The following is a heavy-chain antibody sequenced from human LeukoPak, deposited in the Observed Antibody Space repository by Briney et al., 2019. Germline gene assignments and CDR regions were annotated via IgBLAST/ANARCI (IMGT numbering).Heavy chain of an antibody. Sequence: SGPTLVIPTQTLTLTCTFYWFTLTTSAAGVGRICQPPVKALEWIALIYWDDDKRYSPSLKSRLTITKDTSKIQVVLTMTNMGSEGSATYYCAHSPRYSSGWYYDYWGQGIVVTVSS. D-gene: IGHD6-19*01. J-gene: IGHJ4*02. CDR2: IYWDDDK. V-gene: IGHV2-5*02. CDR1: WFTLTTSAAG. CDR3: AHSPRYSSGWYYDY.